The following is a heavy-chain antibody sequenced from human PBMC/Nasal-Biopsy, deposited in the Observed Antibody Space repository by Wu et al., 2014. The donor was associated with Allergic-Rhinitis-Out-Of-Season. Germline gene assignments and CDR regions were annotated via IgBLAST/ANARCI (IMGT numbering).Heavy chain of an antibody. CDR2: IYYSGTT. V-gene: IGHV4-38-2*02. CDR1: GYSISSGYY. D-gene: IGHD5-12*01. CDR3: ARSGYTYAFDY. J-gene: IGHJ4*01. Sequence: TLSLTCTVSGYSISSGYYWGWIRQTPGKGPEWIGSIYYSGTTYYNPSLKSRVSISIEKPKNQFSLTLTSVTTADAAVYYCARSGYTYAFDYW.